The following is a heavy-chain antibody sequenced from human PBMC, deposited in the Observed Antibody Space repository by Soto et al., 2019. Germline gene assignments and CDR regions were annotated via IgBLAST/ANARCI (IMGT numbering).Heavy chain of an antibody. CDR3: ARAPGLSPNIVATFNYYYYMDV. CDR1: GYTFTSYG. Sequence: ASVKVSCKASGYTFTSYGISWVRQAPGQGLEWMGWISAYNGNTNYAQKLQGRVTMTTDTSTSTAYMELRSLRSDDTAVYYWARAPGLSPNIVATFNYYYYMDVWGKGTTVTVSS. V-gene: IGHV1-18*01. CDR2: ISAYNGNT. J-gene: IGHJ6*03. D-gene: IGHD5-12*01.